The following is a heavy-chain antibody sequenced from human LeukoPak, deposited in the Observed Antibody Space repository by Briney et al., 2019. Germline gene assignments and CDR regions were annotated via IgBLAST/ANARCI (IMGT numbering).Heavy chain of an antibody. CDR2: ISSSGSAK. CDR3: ANQQLAPFDY. J-gene: IGHJ4*02. Sequence: GGSLRLSCAASGFTFSNYGPNWVRQAPGKGLEWVSHISSSGSAKYYADSVKGRFTISRDNSKNTLYLQMNSLRAEDTAVYYCANQQLAPFDYWGQGTLVTVSS. CDR1: GFTFSNYG. D-gene: IGHD6-6*01. V-gene: IGHV3-48*01.